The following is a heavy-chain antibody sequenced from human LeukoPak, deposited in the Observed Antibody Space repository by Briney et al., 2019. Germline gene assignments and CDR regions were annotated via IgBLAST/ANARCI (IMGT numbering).Heavy chain of an antibody. Sequence: SETLSLTCAVYGGSFSGYYWSWIRQPPGKGLEWLGEINHSGSTNYNPSLKSRVTISVDTSKNQFSLKLSSVTAADTAVYYCAREAYSSAPPDAFDIWGQGTMVTVSS. CDR1: GGSFSGYY. J-gene: IGHJ3*02. CDR3: AREAYSSAPPDAFDI. V-gene: IGHV4-34*01. CDR2: INHSGST. D-gene: IGHD6-19*01.